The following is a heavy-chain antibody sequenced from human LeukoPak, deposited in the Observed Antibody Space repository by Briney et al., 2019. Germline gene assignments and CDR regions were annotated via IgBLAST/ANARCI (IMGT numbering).Heavy chain of an antibody. CDR1: GDSISSYY. Sequence: SETLSLTCTVSGDSISSYYWSWIRQPPGKGLEWIGYIYYIGSTNYNPSLKRRVTISVDTSKNQFSLELSSVTAADTAVYYCARDYAFDIWGQGTMVTVSS. CDR3: ARDYAFDI. V-gene: IGHV4-59*01. CDR2: IYYIGST. J-gene: IGHJ3*02.